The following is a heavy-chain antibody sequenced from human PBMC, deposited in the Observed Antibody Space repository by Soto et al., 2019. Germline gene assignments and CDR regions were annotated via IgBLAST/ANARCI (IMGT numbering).Heavy chain of an antibody. CDR2: IYSNGDT. D-gene: IGHD6-6*01. CDR1: IASLNSDRYY. J-gene: IGHJ6*02. Sequence: SETLSLTCSVSIASLNSDRYYWSWIRQHPEKGLEWIGYIYSNGDTYYNPPLKSRVTISVDTSKNQFSLNLTSVTAADTAVYYCARRGGSSSGYYYYAMDVWGQGTTVTVSS. V-gene: IGHV4-31*03. CDR3: ARRGGSSSGYYYYAMDV.